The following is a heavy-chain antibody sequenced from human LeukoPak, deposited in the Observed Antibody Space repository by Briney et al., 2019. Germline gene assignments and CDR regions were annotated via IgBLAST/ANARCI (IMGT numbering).Heavy chain of an antibody. CDR2: ISWNSDSI. CDR1: GFRFDNYA. D-gene: IGHD3-22*01. V-gene: IGHV3-9*01. Sequence: PGGSLRLSCAASGFRFDNYAMHWVRQAPGKGLEWVSSISWNSDSIDYADSVKGRFTISRDNAKNSLYLQMNSLKTEDTALYYCAKDIGPLTYHYDTSGYSGAFDYWGQGTLVTVSS. CDR3: AKDIGPLTYHYDTSGYSGAFDY. J-gene: IGHJ4*02.